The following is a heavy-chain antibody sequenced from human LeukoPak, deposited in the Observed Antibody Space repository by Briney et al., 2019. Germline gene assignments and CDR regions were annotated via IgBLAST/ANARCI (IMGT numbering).Heavy chain of an antibody. Sequence: WASVKVSCKASGYTFTSYDINWVRQATGQGLEWMGWMNPNSGNTGYAQKFQGRVTMTRNTSISTAYMELSSLRSEDTAVCYCARQYYDFWSGYRHSINYYYYGMDVWGQGTTVTVSS. V-gene: IGHV1-8*01. J-gene: IGHJ6*02. CDR2: MNPNSGNT. CDR3: ARQYYDFWSGYRHSINYYYYGMDV. D-gene: IGHD3-3*01. CDR1: GYTFTSYD.